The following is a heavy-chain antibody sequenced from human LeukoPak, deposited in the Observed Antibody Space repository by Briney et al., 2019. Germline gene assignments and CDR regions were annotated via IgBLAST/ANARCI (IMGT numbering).Heavy chain of an antibody. CDR3: AKDLVVVPAAMRALIDY. Sequence: GGSLRLSCAASGFTFSSYAMSWVRQAPGKGLEWVSAISGSGGSTYYADSVKGRFTISRDNSKNTLYLQMNSLRAEDTAVYYCAKDLVVVPAAMRALIDYWAREPWSPSPQ. D-gene: IGHD2-2*01. V-gene: IGHV3-23*01. J-gene: IGHJ4*02. CDR1: GFTFSSYA. CDR2: ISGSGGST.